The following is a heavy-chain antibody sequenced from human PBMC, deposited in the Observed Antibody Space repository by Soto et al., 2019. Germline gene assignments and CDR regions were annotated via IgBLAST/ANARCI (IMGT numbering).Heavy chain of an antibody. CDR3: ARPAQRWFEVRFDP. D-gene: IGHD3-10*01. Sequence: SETLSLTCAVSGGSISSTNWWNWVRQPPGKGLEWIGEIDHSGSTNYNPSLKSRVTMSVDKPKNQFSLKLSSVTAADTAVYYFARPAQRWFEVRFDPWTQRTLVPVSS. J-gene: IGHJ5*02. V-gene: IGHV4-4*02. CDR1: GGSISSTNW. CDR2: IDHSGST.